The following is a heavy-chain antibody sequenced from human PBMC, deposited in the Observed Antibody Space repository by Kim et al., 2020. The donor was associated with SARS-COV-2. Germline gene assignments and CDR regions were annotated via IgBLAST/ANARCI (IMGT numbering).Heavy chain of an antibody. CDR1: GFTLSSYW. CDR2: INSDGRTT. CDR3: ARGAYAAGFDM. J-gene: IGHJ3*02. D-gene: IGHD2-2*01. V-gene: IGHV3-74*01. Sequence: GGSQRLSCVASGFTLSSYWMYWVRQAPGKGLVWVSRINSDGRTTSYADSVKGRFTISRDNAKNTLYLQMNRLSADDTALYYCARGAYAAGFDMWGQGTMV.